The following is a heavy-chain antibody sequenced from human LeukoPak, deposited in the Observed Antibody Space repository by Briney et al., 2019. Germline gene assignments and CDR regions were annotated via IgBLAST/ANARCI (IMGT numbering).Heavy chain of an antibody. Sequence: SQTLSLTCAISGDSVSSNSAAWSWIRQSPSRGLEWLGRTYYRSKWYNDYAVSVKSQITINPDTSKSQFSLQLNSVTPEDTAVYYCARGIAVAGTGFDYWGQGTLVTVSS. D-gene: IGHD6-19*01. CDR3: ARGIAVAGTGFDY. CDR1: GDSVSSNSAA. V-gene: IGHV6-1*01. CDR2: TYYRSKWYN. J-gene: IGHJ4*02.